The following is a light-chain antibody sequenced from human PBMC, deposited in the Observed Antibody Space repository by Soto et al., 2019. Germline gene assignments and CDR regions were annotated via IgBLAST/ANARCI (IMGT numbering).Light chain of an antibody. CDR2: AVN. Sequence: QSALTQPASVSGSPGQSITISCTGTSSDVGGYNDVSWYQQHPGKGPKLILYAVNKRPSGVSNRFSGSKSGDTASLTISGLQAEDEADYYCCSYATSYTYVFGSGTKVTVL. CDR3: CSYATSYTYV. J-gene: IGLJ1*01. V-gene: IGLV2-23*02. CDR1: SSDVGGYND.